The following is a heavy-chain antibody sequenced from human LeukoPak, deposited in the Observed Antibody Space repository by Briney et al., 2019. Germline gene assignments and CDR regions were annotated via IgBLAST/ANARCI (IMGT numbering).Heavy chain of an antibody. CDR2: ISGSGGTT. V-gene: IGHV3-23*01. CDR3: AREFRQTYTSGWSLDS. D-gene: IGHD6-19*01. CDR1: GFTFSSYA. J-gene: IGHJ5*01. Sequence: PGGSLRLSCAASGFTFSSYAMSWVRQAPGKGLEWVSAISGSGGTTPYADSLKGRFTISRDNSKNTLYLQMNSLRAEDTAVYYCAREFRQTYTSGWSLDSWGQGTLVTVSS.